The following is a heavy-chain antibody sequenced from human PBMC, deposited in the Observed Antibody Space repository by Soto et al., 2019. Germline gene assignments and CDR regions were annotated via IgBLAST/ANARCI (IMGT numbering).Heavy chain of an antibody. V-gene: IGHV3-15*01. Sequence: GGSLRLPCAASGFPCSSAWMSWVRQAPGKGLEWVGRIKSKTAGGTTDYAAPVKGRFTISRADSKKTLYLQRNSLKTEDTAEYYWTTDFMGYSRSTSCQIDFWGQGTLVTFSS. J-gene: IGHJ4*02. CDR2: IKSKTAGGTT. D-gene: IGHD2-2*01. CDR1: GFPCSSAW. CDR3: TTDFMGYSRSTSCQIDF.